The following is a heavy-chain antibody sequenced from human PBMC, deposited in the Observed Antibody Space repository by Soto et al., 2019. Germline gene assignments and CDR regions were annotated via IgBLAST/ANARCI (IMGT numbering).Heavy chain of an antibody. Sequence: SVKVSCKASGGTFSSYTIRWVRQAPGQGLEWMGRIIPILGIANYAQKFQGRVTITADKSTSTAYMELSSLRSEDTAVYYCAREEGYSYGPGFGYWGQGTLVTAPQ. J-gene: IGHJ4*02. CDR2: IIPILGIA. D-gene: IGHD5-18*01. CDR1: GGTFSSYT. V-gene: IGHV1-69*04. CDR3: AREEGYSYGPGFGY.